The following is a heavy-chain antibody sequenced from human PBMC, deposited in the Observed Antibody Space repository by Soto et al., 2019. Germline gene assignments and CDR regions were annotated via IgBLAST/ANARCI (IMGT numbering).Heavy chain of an antibody. Sequence: GGSLRLSCAASGFTFSSNFMSWVRQAPGKGLEWVAVIWYDGSNKYYADSVKGRFTISRDNSKNTLYLQMNSLRAEDTAVYYCARSYSSSKDNWFDPWGQGTLVTVSS. V-gene: IGHV3-33*08. J-gene: IGHJ5*02. CDR1: GFTFSSNF. CDR3: ARSYSSSKDNWFDP. D-gene: IGHD6-6*01. CDR2: IWYDGSNK.